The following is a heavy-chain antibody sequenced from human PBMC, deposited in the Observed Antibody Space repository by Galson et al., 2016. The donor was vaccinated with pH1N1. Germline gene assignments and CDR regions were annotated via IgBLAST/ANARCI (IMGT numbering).Heavy chain of an antibody. CDR2: VDPENGKT. V-gene: IGHV1-69-2*01. D-gene: IGHD3-3*01. Sequence: VKVSCKVSGYIFTDYYMHWVRQAPGKGLEWLGLVDPENGKTKYAEKLQGRVTIIADTSSDTAYMAMDSLTSEDTAIYYCTTWEEVVGVVRVGYYSYAMQVWGQGTTVTVSS. CDR1: GYIFTDYY. CDR3: TTWEEVVGVVRVGYYSYAMQV. J-gene: IGHJ6*01.